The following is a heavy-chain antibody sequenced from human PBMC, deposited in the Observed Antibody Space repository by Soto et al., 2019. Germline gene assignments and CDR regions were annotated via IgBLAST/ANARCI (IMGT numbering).Heavy chain of an antibody. V-gene: IGHV4-59*01. Sequence: QVQLQESGPGLVKPSETLSLTCTVSSGSISGYYWGWIRQPPGEGLEWIGYIHYSGNPHYNPSLKSRVAISVDTSRSQYALRMNSVTASETAVYYCARGFIGNDWYYYFDNWGQGALVTVSS. CDR3: ARGFIGNDWYYYFDN. J-gene: IGHJ4*02. CDR2: IHYSGNP. CDR1: SGSISGYY. D-gene: IGHD2-21*01.